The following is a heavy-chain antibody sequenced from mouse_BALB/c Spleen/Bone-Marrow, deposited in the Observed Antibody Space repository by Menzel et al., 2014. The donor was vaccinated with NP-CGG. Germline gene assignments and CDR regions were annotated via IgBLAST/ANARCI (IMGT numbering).Heavy chain of an antibody. CDR1: GYTFTSYY. D-gene: IGHD2-2*01. CDR3: TTSRGYNWFAY. Sequence: QVQLKESGAELVKPGASVKLSCKASGYTFTSYYMYWVKRRPGQGLEWIGEINPSNGGADFNEKFKIKATLTVDKSSSTAYMQLSSLTSEDSAVYYCTTSRGYNWFAYWGQGTLVTVSA. CDR2: INPSNGGA. J-gene: IGHJ3*01. V-gene: IGHV1S81*02.